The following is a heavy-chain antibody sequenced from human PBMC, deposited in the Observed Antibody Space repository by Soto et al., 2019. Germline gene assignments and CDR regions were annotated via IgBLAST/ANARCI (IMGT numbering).Heavy chain of an antibody. CDR3: ARPTGSYSSGYYYFDY. D-gene: IGHD6-19*01. Sequence: QVQLVQSGAEVKQPGSSVKVSCKTSGGTFSTYAIYWVRQAPGQGLEWMGAIISLFGTADYAQKFQGRVTITADEYTSTAYMELSSLRSEDTAVYYCARPTGSYSSGYYYFDYWGQRTLVTVSS. J-gene: IGHJ4*02. CDR2: IISLFGTA. CDR1: GGTFSTYA. V-gene: IGHV1-69*01.